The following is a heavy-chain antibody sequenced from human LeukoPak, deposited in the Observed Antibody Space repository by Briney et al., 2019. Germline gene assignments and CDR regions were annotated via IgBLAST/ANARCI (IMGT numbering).Heavy chain of an antibody. CDR2: ISVSGCIT. CDR1: GVTFSSDA. D-gene: IGHD3-10*01. V-gene: IGHV3-23*01. Sequence: GGSLRLSCAASGVTFSSDAMSWVREAPGKGLEWVSAISVSGCITYYADCVKGRFTISRDNSKNTLYLQMNGLRAEYTGVYYCAKQSYFGAFDIWVQGTMVTVSS. CDR3: AKQSYFGAFDI. J-gene: IGHJ3*02.